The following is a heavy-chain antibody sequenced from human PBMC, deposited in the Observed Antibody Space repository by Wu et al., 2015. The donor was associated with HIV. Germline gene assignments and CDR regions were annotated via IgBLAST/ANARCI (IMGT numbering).Heavy chain of an antibody. V-gene: IGHV1-2*02. J-gene: IGHJ4*02. CDR1: GYIFTDYY. CDR3: ARSGYSYGHHFDY. D-gene: IGHD5-18*01. CDR2: ISPDSGGT. Sequence: QVQLVQSGGEVKKPGASLKVSCKASGYIFTDYYIHWVRQAPGQGLEWMGWISPDSGGTNFAQKFRDRVTMTRDTSISTAYMELSRLRSDDTAVYYCARSGYSYGHHFDYWGQGTLVTVSS.